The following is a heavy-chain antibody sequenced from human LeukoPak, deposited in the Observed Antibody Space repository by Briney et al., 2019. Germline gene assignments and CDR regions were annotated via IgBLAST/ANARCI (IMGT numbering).Heavy chain of an antibody. CDR3: GRRPAVDGPIDN. V-gene: IGHV4-59*03. D-gene: IGHD1-1*01. J-gene: IGHJ4*02. Sequence: PETLSLTCVVSGGSLHRSFWTWVRQPPGKGLEWIGRIYSSGTTDYSPSLKSRLTISIDTPKNQFSLRLASVTAADTAVYCGRRPAVDGPIDNWGQGILVAVSS. CDR1: GGSLHRSF. CDR2: IYSSGTT.